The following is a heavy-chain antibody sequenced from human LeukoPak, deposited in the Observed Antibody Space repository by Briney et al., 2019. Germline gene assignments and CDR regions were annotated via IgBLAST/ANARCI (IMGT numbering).Heavy chain of an antibody. J-gene: IGHJ6*02. Sequence: GGSLRLSCAASRFTFSSYWMSWVRQAPGKGLEWVANIKQDGSDKYYVDSVKGRFTISRDNAKNSLYLQMNSLRVEDTAVYYCTRDLMDYDVSTGLHHYYMDVWGQGTTVTVSS. CDR1: RFTFSSYW. CDR2: IKQDGSDK. D-gene: IGHD3-9*01. V-gene: IGHV3-7*01. CDR3: TRDLMDYDVSTGLHHYYMDV.